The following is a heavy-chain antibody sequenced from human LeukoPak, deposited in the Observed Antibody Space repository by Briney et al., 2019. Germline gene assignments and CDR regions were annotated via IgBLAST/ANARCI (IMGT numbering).Heavy chain of an antibody. CDR1: GGTFSSYA. V-gene: IGHV1-69*04. D-gene: IGHD3-9*01. Sequence: APVKVSCKASGGTFSSYAISWVRQAPGQGLEWMGRIIPILGIANYAQKFQGRVTITADKSTSTAYMELSSLRSEDTAVYYCARDPPDYDILTGYGYWGQGTLVTVSS. J-gene: IGHJ4*02. CDR3: ARDPPDYDILTGYGY. CDR2: IIPILGIA.